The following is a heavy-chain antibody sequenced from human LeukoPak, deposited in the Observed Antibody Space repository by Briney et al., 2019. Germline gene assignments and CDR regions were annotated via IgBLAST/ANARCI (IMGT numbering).Heavy chain of an antibody. J-gene: IGHJ4*02. CDR1: GGSFSGYY. CDR2: INHSGST. CDR3: ARGSRTVARPDY. V-gene: IGHV4-34*01. Sequence: SEALSLTCAVHGGSFSGYYWSWIRQPPRKGLEWIGEINHSGSTNYNPSLKCRVTISVDTSKNQFSLKLSSVNAADTAVYYCARGSRTVARPDYWGQGTLVTVSS. D-gene: IGHD6-6*01.